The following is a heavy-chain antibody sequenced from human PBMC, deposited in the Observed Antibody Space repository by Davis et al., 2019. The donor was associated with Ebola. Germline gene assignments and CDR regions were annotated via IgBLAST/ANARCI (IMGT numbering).Heavy chain of an antibody. J-gene: IGHJ3*02. V-gene: IGHV2-5*02. D-gene: IGHD2-2*01. CDR2: IYWDDDK. Sequence: SGPTLVKPTETLTLTCTVSGFSLTNARIALFSFLLPPVNALHWLALIYWDDDKRYSPSLKSRLTITKDTSKNQVVLTMTNMDPVDTATYYCAHRSCSSTSCVYAFDIWGQGTMVTVSS. CDR1: GFSLTNARIA. CDR3: AHRSCSSTSCVYAFDI.